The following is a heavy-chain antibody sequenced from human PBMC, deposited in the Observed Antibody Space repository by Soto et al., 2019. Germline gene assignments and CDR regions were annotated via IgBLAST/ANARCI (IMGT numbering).Heavy chain of an antibody. Sequence: QVQLVQSGAEVKKPGASVMVSCKASGYIFTSYGISWVRQAPGQGLEWMGWITAYNGNTNYAQKLQGRVTMSADTSTTTAYMELKSMRSDDTAVYYCARGGVGGTSGWFDPWGQGTLVTVSS. CDR2: ITAYNGNT. CDR1: GYIFTSYG. J-gene: IGHJ5*02. D-gene: IGHD1-26*01. CDR3: ARGGVGGTSGWFDP. V-gene: IGHV1-18*01.